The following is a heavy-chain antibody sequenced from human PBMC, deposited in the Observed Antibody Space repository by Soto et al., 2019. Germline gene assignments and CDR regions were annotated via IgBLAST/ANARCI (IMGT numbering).Heavy chain of an antibody. D-gene: IGHD2-15*01. V-gene: IGHV1-18*01. CDR3: ATSNCSGGSCYSYYFDY. Sequence: QVQLVQSGAEVKKPGASVKVSCKASGYTFTSYGISWVRQAPGQRLEWMGWISAYNGNTNYAQKLQGRVTMTTDTSTSTAYMELRSLSSDDTAVYYCATSNCSGGSCYSYYFDYWGQGTLVTVSS. CDR2: ISAYNGNT. J-gene: IGHJ4*02. CDR1: GYTFTSYG.